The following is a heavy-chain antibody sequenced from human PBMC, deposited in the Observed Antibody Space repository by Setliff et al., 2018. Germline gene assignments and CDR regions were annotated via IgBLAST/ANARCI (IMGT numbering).Heavy chain of an antibody. D-gene: IGHD2-21*02. V-gene: IGHV4-38-2*02. Sequence: SETLSLTCTVSGYSISSGYIWGWIRQPPGKGLEWVGNIGHTGSINYNPSLKSRLTISRDTSKNQVSLKLNSVTATDKAVYYCARDLGHGGDSDYWGQGILVTVSS. CDR2: IGHTGSI. CDR3: ARDLGHGGDSDY. J-gene: IGHJ4*02. CDR1: GYSISSGYI.